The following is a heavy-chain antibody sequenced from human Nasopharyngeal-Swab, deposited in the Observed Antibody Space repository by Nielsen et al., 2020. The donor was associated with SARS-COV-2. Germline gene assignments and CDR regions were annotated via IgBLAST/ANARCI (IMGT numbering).Heavy chain of an antibody. CDR2: ISAYNGNT. V-gene: IGHV1-18*01. D-gene: IGHD3-10*01. Sequence: ASVKVSCKASGYTFTSYGISWVRQAPGQGLEWMGWISAYNGNTNYAQKLQGRVTMTTDTSTSTAYMELRSLRSDDTAVYYCAREQTITMVRGVIMTTSYYFDYWGQGTLVTVSP. CDR1: GYTFTSYG. CDR3: AREQTITMVRGVIMTTSYYFDY. J-gene: IGHJ4*02.